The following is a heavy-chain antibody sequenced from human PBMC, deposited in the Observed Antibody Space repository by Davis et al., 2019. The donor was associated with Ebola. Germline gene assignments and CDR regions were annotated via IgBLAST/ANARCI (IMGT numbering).Heavy chain of an antibody. CDR2: INHSGST. Sequence: MPSETLSLTCAVSGGSFSGYYWSWIRQPPGKGLEWIGEINHSGSTNYNPSLKSRLIISIDTSKNQFSLQLNSVTDADTAVYYCARGGIQLWLMDYYYYGMDVWGQGTTVTVSS. D-gene: IGHD5-18*01. J-gene: IGHJ6*02. CDR1: GGSFSGYY. CDR3: ARGGIQLWLMDYYYYGMDV. V-gene: IGHV4-34*01.